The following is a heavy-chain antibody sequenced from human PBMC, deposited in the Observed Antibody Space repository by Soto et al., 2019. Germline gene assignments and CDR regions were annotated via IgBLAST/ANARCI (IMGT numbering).Heavy chain of an antibody. V-gene: IGHV1-46*01. CDR3: ARDLRATSDFWSGYRDACDI. Sequence: GASVKVSCKASGYTFTSYYMHWVRQAPGQGLEWMGIINPSGGSTSYAQKFQGRVTMTRDTSTSTVYMELSSLRSEDTAVYYCARDLRATSDFWSGYRDACDIWGQGTMVTVAS. J-gene: IGHJ3*02. CDR2: INPSGGST. CDR1: GYTFTSYY. D-gene: IGHD3-3*01.